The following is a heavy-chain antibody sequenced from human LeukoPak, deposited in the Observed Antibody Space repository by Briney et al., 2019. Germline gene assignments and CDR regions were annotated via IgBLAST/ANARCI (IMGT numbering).Heavy chain of an antibody. J-gene: IGHJ5*02. CDR1: GFTFNNYY. V-gene: IGHV3-11*04. CDR2: ISISGYST. Sequence: EGSLRLSCAASGFTFNNYYMSWIRRAPGKGLEWISYISISGYSTYYADSVKGRFTISRDNAKNSLYLQMNNLRPEDTAFYYCARRYDFWSGYYGWFDPWGQGTLVTVSS. CDR3: ARRYDFWSGYYGWFDP. D-gene: IGHD3-3*01.